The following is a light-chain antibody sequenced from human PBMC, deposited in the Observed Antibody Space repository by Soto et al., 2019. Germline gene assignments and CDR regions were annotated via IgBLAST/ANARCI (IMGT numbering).Light chain of an antibody. CDR2: DAS. CDR3: QQSYVLPRT. Sequence: ESVLTQSPATLSLSPGERATLSCRASPSVSNSVAWYQHKPGQAPRLLIYDASNRATGVPSRFSGSGSGTDFSLTITSLQLADFATYFCQQSYVLPRTFGQGTKVEI. J-gene: IGKJ1*01. V-gene: IGKV3-11*01. CDR1: PSVSNS.